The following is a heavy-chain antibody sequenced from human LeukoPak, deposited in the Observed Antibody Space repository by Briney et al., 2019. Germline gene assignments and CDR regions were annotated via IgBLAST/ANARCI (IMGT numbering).Heavy chain of an antibody. CDR2: PSSDESEK. D-gene: IGHD3-10*01. V-gene: IGHV3-30*04. J-gene: IGHJ4*02. CDR3: ARGHNPGSYLIDH. CDR1: GFTFNNYV. Sequence: GGSLRHSCAPSGFTFNNYVSHWVRQAPGKGLEGVALPSSDESEKQYADSVKGRFTITRDNSRNTVYLQMNSLRREDTAVYFCARGHNPGSYLIDHWGQGTLVTISS.